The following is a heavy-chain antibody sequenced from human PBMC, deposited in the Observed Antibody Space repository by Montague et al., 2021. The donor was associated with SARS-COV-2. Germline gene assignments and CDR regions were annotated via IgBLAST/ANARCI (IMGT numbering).Heavy chain of an antibody. D-gene: IGHD3-16*01. V-gene: IGHV3-9*01. CDR1: GITFDDYA. CDR2: ISWNSGSI. Sequence: SLRLSCAASGITFDDYAMHWVRQAPGKGLEWVSGISWNSGSIGYADSVKGRFTISRDNAKNSLYLQMNSLRAEDTALYYCAKEGMGGGYFDYWGQGTLVTVSS. J-gene: IGHJ4*02. CDR3: AKEGMGGGYFDY.